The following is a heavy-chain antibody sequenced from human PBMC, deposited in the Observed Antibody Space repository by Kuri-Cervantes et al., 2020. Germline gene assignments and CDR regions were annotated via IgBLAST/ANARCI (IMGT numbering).Heavy chain of an antibody. Sequence: SVKVSCKASGGTFSSYAISWVRQAPGQGLEWMGGIIPISGTANYAQKFQGRVTITADESTSTAYMELSSLRSEDTAVYYCARGSYSSGWLYYYYYGMDVWGQGTMVTVSS. V-gene: IGHV1-69*13. CDR1: GGTFSSYA. CDR3: ARGSYSSGWLYYYYYGMDV. CDR2: IIPISGTA. J-gene: IGHJ6*02. D-gene: IGHD6-19*01.